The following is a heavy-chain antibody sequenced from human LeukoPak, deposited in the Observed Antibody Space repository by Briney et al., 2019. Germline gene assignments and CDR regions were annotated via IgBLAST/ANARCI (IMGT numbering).Heavy chain of an antibody. CDR3: ARDRGGWPDY. J-gene: IGHJ4*02. CDR2: ISRNGANT. D-gene: IGHD6-19*01. Sequence: PGGSLRLSCAASGFTISSYSMHWVRQAPGKGLEFVSAISRNGANTYYAKSVKGRFTISRDNAKNSLYLQLNSLRPEDTGLYYCARDRGGWPDYWGQGTLVTVSS. V-gene: IGHV3-64*01. CDR1: GFTISSYS.